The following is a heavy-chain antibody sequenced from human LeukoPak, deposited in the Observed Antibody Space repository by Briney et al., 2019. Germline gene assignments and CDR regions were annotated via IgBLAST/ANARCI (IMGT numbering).Heavy chain of an antibody. J-gene: IGHJ6*02. Sequence: GGSLRLSCAASGFTFSGSAMPWVRQASGKGLEWVGRIRSKANSYATAYAASVKGRFTISRDDSRNTAYLQMNSLKTEDTAVYYCARHDSSGSYLASAYGMDVWAKGPRSPSP. CDR2: IRSKANSYAT. CDR1: GFTFSGSA. V-gene: IGHV3-73*01. D-gene: IGHD1-26*01. CDR3: ARHDSSGSYLASAYGMDV.